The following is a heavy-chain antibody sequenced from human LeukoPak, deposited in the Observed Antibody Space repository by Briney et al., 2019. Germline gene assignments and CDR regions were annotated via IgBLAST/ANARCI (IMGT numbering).Heavy chain of an antibody. J-gene: IGHJ6*02. D-gene: IGHD2-15*01. CDR1: GYSFTSYW. CDR2: IYPGDSDT. CDR3: ARSCSGGSCYSLYGMDV. Sequence: KSGESLKISCKGSGYSFTSYWIGWVRQMPGKGLEWMGIIYPGDSDTRYSPSFQGQVTISADKSISTAYLQWSSLKASDTAMYYCARSCSGGSCYSLYGMDVWGQGTTVTVSS. V-gene: IGHV5-51*01.